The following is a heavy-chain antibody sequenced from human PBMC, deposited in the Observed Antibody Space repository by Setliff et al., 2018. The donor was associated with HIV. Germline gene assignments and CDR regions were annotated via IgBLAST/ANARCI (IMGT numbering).Heavy chain of an antibody. Sequence: ASVKVSCKASGYTFINYGISWVRQAPGQGLEWMGWISAYNGNTNYAQKFQGRVTMTTDASTSTAYMELGSLTSDDTAFYYCASAGETLTGKFYYWAQGTLVTVSS. CDR1: GYTFINYG. CDR2: ISAYNGNT. D-gene: IGHD3-10*01. V-gene: IGHV1-18*01. J-gene: IGHJ4*02. CDR3: ASAGETLTGKFYY.